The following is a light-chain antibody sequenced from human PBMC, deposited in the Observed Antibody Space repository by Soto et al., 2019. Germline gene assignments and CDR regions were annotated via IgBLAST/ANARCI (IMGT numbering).Light chain of an antibody. CDR3: QQYHNLPPWT. J-gene: IGKJ1*01. CDR2: GAS. Sequence: EIVMTQSPATLSVSPGERATVSCRASHDIRSNLAWYQQRPGQAPRLLIYGASTRATGIPARFSGSGSGTEFTLTISSLQSEDFAVYHCQQYHNLPPWTFGQATKVDIK. CDR1: HDIRSN. V-gene: IGKV3-15*01.